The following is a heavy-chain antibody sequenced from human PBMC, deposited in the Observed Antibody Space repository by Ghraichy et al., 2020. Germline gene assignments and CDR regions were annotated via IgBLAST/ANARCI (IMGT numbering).Heavy chain of an antibody. D-gene: IGHD4-11*01. CDR3: AKDQRGSNLGYFFYGMDV. Sequence: GGSLRLSCAASGFTFSYYGMHWVRQAPGKGLEWVAGISYDGSQKYYGDSVKGRFTISRDNSKNTLSLQLNSLRAEDTAVYYCAKDQRGSNLGYFFYGMDVWGQGTTVTVSS. V-gene: IGHV3-30*18. J-gene: IGHJ6*02. CDR1: GFTFSYYG. CDR2: ISYDGSQK.